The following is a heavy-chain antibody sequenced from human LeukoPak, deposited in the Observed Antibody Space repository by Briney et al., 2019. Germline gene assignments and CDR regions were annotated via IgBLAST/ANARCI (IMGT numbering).Heavy chain of an antibody. CDR2: IIPIFGTA. D-gene: IGHD1-26*01. J-gene: IGHJ4*02. Sequence: GASVKVSCKASGGTFSSYAISWVRQAPGQGLEWMGGIIPIFGTANYAQKFQGRVTITADESTSTAYMELSSLRSEDTAVYYCARESLGATMLSDYWGQGTLVTVSS. CDR1: GGTFSSYA. CDR3: ARESLGATMLSDY. V-gene: IGHV1-69*13.